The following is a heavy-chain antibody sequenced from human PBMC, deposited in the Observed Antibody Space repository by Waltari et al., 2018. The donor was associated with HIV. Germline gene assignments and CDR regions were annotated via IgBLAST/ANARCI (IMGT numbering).Heavy chain of an antibody. CDR3: ARTEKNPRLSGGLDY. J-gene: IGHJ4*02. Sequence: QVQLVQSGAEVKKPGASVKVSCKASGYTFTSYYMHWVRQAPGQGLEWMGIISPSGGSTSYAQKFQGRVTMNRDTSTSTVYMELSSLRSEDTAVYYCARTEKNPRLSGGLDYWGQGTLVTVSS. CDR2: ISPSGGST. D-gene: IGHD3-10*01. CDR1: GYTFTSYY. V-gene: IGHV1-46*01.